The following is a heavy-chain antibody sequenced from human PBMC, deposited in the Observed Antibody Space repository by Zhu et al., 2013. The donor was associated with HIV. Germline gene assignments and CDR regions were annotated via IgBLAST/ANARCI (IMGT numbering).Heavy chain of an antibody. CDR1: GGTFSSYA. CDR3: ARGATFGVVISYYYYGMDV. V-gene: IGHV1-69*01. CDR2: IIPIFGTA. J-gene: IGHJ6*02. Sequence: QVQLVQSGAEVKKPGSSVKVSCKASGGTFSSYAISWVRQAPGQGLEWMGGIIPIFGTANYAQKFQGRVTITADESTSTAYMELSSLRSEDTAVYYCARGATFGVVISYYYYGMDVWGQGTTVTVSS. D-gene: IGHD3-3*01.